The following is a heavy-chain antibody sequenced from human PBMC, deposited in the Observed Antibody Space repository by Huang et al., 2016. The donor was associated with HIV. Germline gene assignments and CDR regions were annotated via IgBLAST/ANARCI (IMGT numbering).Heavy chain of an antibody. CDR2: IKQDESEK. J-gene: IGHJ6*02. V-gene: IGHV3-7*01. Sequence: VESGGCSVQPGGSIKLSCVGSTFTFGAYWMSWVRQPAGKGLEWVANIKQDESEKYYVDSVKGRFNISRDNARKVLFLEMDDLRVEDTAIYFCATKTAGMDIWGQGTTVTVSS. D-gene: IGHD1-7*01. CDR3: ATKTAGMDI. CDR1: TFTFGAYW.